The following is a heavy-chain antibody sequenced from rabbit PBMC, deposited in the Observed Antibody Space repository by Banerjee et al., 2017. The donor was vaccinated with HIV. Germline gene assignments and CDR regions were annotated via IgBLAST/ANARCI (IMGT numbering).Heavy chain of an antibody. CDR2: INGITGKA. CDR1: GFSFSDKVV. V-gene: IGHV1S45*01. D-gene: IGHD1-1*01. Sequence: QERLVESGGGLVKPAGSLTLTCTASGFSFSDKVVMCWVRQAPGKGLEWIACINGITGKAVYASWAKGRFTFSKTSSTTVTLQMTSLTVADTATYFCAKKWGLWGQGTLVTVS. J-gene: IGHJ4*01. CDR3: AKKWGL.